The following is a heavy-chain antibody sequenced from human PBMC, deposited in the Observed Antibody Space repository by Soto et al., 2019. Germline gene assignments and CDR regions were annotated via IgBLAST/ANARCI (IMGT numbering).Heavy chain of an antibody. V-gene: IGHV3-33*01. J-gene: IGHJ4*02. Sequence: RRLSCAASGFTFSGYGMHWVRQAPGKGLEWVAVIWDDGSEQFYADSVKGRFTISRDNSKNTLSLQMNSLRAEDTAVYYCARGDRPDFDYWGQGTLVTLAS. CDR2: IWDDGSEQ. CDR1: GFTFSGYG. CDR3: ARGDRPDFDY. D-gene: IGHD6-6*01.